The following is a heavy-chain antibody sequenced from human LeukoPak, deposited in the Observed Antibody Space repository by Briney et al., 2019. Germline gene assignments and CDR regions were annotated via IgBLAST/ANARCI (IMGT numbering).Heavy chain of an antibody. CDR1: SGSISSYY. CDR2: IYYSGST. Sequence: SETLSLTCTVSSGSISSYYWSWIRQPPGKGPEWIGYIYYSGSTNYNPSLKSRVTISVDTSKNQFSLKLSSVTAADTAVYYCARVWSRSGPLKFDYWGQGTLVTVSS. D-gene: IGHD3-3*01. J-gene: IGHJ4*02. V-gene: IGHV4-59*01. CDR3: ARVWSRSGPLKFDY.